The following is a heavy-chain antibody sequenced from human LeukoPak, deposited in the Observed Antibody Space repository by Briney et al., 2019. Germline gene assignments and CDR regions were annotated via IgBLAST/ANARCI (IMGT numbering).Heavy chain of an antibody. CDR1: GFTFSSYA. CDR2: ISYDGSNK. V-gene: IGHV3-30-3*01. J-gene: IGHJ3*02. D-gene: IGHD3-3*01. CDR3: ASNVLRFLEWLFDAFDI. Sequence: GRSLRLSCAASGFTFSSYAIHWVRQAPGKGLEWVAVISYDGSNKYYADSVKGRFTISRDNSKNTLYLQINSLRAEDTAVYYCASNVLRFLEWLFDAFDIWGQGTMVTVSS.